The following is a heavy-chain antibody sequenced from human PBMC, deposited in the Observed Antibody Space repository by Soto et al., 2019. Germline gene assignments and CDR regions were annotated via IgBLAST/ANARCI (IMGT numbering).Heavy chain of an antibody. Sequence: SETLSLTCTVSGASISGFYWSWIRKSAGKGLEWIGRIYATGTTDYNPSLKSRVMMLVDTSKKQFSLKLRSVTAADTAVYYCVRDGTKTLRDWFDPWGQGISVTVSS. V-gene: IGHV4-4*07. CDR1: GASISGFY. CDR3: VRDGTKTLRDWFDP. CDR2: IYATGTT. J-gene: IGHJ5*02. D-gene: IGHD1-1*01.